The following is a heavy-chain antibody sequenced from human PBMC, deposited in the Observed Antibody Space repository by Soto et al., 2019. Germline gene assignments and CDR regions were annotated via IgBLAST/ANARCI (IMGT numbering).Heavy chain of an antibody. CDR2: ISAYNGNT. D-gene: IGHD3-3*01. Sequence: QVQLVQSGAEVKKPGASVKVSCKASGYTFISYGISWVRQAPGQGLEWMGWISAYNGNTNYAQKLQGRVTMTTDTSTSTAYMELRSLRSDDTAVYYCARGWRTLEWLFLPYGMDVWGQGTTVTVSS. CDR3: ARGWRTLEWLFLPYGMDV. J-gene: IGHJ6*02. CDR1: GYTFISYG. V-gene: IGHV1-18*01.